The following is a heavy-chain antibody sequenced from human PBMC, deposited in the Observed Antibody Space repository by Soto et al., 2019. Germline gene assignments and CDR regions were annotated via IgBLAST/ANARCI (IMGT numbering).Heavy chain of an antibody. CDR3: ARRVLRETHFDY. CDR1: GYSFTSYW. D-gene: IGHD3-10*02. Sequence: GESLKISCKGSGYSFTSYWISWVRQMPGKGLEWMGRIDPSDSYTNYSPSFQGQVTISADKSISTAYLQWSSLKASDTAIYYCARRVLRETHFDYWGQGTLVTVSS. J-gene: IGHJ4*02. V-gene: IGHV5-10-1*04. CDR2: IDPSDSYT.